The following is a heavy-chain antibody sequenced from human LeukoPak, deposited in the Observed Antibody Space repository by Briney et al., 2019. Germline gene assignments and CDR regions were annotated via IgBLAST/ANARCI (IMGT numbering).Heavy chain of an antibody. J-gene: IGHJ4*02. CDR3: ARAWGSTSSTGYFVY. Sequence: GGSLRLSCAASGFTFSSYSMNWVRQAPGKGLEWVSYISSSSSTIYYADSVKGRFTISRDNAKNSLYLQMNSLRAEDTAVYYCARAWGSTSSTGYFVYWGQGTLVTVSS. V-gene: IGHV3-48*01. CDR2: ISSSSSTI. CDR1: GFTFSSYS. D-gene: IGHD2-2*01.